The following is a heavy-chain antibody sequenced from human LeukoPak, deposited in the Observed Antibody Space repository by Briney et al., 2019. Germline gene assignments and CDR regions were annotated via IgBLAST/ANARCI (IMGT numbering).Heavy chain of an antibody. CDR2: ISGSGVST. J-gene: IGHJ4*02. V-gene: IGHV3-23*01. Sequence: GGSLRLSCAASGFTFSSYAMSWVRQAPGKGPEWVSAISGSGVSTYYADSVKGRLTISRDNSKSTLYLQMNSLRGEDTAVFYCAARPYTSATYYWGQGTLVTVSS. CDR1: GFTFSSYA. CDR3: AARPYTSATYY. D-gene: IGHD3-10*01.